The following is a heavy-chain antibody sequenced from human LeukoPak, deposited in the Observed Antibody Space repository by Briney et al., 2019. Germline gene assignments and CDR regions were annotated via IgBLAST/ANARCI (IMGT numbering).Heavy chain of an antibody. CDR1: GFTFSSYA. Sequence: GGSLRLSCAASGFTFSSYAMSWVRQAPGKGVEWVSAISGSGGSTYYADSVKGRFTISRDNSKNTLYLQMNSLRAEDTAVYYCAKDLFVVVPAAADYWGQGTLVTVSS. D-gene: IGHD2-2*01. CDR3: AKDLFVVVPAAADY. J-gene: IGHJ4*02. V-gene: IGHV3-23*01. CDR2: ISGSGGST.